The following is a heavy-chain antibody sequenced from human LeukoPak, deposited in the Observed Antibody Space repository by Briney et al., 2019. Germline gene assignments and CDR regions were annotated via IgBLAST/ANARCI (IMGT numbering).Heavy chain of an antibody. CDR3: AKYIRDSGTYNFDY. CDR2: IYTSGST. CDR1: GGSISSYY. Sequence: SETLSLTCTVSGGSISSYYWSWIRQPVGKGLEWIGRIYTSGSTNYNPSLKSRVTMSVDTSKNQFSLKLTSVTAADTALYYCAKYIRDSGTYNFDYWGQGILVTVSS. J-gene: IGHJ4*02. D-gene: IGHD1-14*01. V-gene: IGHV4-4*07.